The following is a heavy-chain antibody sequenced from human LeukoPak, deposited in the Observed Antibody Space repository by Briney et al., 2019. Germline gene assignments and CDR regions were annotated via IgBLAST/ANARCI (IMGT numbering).Heavy chain of an antibody. J-gene: IGHJ4*02. Sequence: PSETLSLTCIVSGGSISSHYWTWIRQPPGKGLEYIGYIYYSGNTYYNPSLKSRVTISVDRSKNQFSLKLTSVTAEDMAVYYCARINSGWYFDYWGQGTLVTVSS. CDR1: GGSISSHY. CDR3: ARINSGWYFDY. D-gene: IGHD6-19*01. CDR2: IYYSGNT. V-gene: IGHV4-59*11.